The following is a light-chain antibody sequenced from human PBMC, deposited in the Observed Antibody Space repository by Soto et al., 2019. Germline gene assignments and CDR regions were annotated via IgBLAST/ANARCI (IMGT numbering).Light chain of an antibody. CDR2: RDS. J-gene: IGLJ2*01. CDR1: NLEDKY. V-gene: IGLV3-1*01. CDR3: QAWHNNPRVV. Sequence: SYELTQPPSVSVSPGQTATITCSGTNLEDKYVCWYQQKPGQSPVMVIHRDSERPSGIPERFSGSNSGDTATLTISETQAVDEADYYCQAWHNNPRVVFGGGTKLTVL.